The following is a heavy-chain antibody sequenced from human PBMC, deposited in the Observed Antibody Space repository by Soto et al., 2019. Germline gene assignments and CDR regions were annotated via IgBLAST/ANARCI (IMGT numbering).Heavy chain of an antibody. CDR2: INSVGNVI. V-gene: IGHV3-48*03. CDR3: AREEINCGGDCFAL. D-gene: IGHD2-21*01. Sequence: EVQLVESGGDLVQPGGSLRLSCAASGFTFSSYEMNWVRQAPGRGLEWISYINSVGNVIYYADSVRGRFTVSRDSAKNSLYLQMNSLRAEDTAVYYCAREEINCGGDCFALWGQGTLVTVSS. CDR1: GFTFSSYE. J-gene: IGHJ4*02.